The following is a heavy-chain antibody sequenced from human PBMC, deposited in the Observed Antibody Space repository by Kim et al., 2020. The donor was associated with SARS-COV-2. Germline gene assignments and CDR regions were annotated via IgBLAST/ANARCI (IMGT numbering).Heavy chain of an antibody. V-gene: IGHV3-33*06. J-gene: IGHJ6*01. Sequence: GGSLRLSCAASGFTFRSYGMHWVRQAPGKGLEWVGVIWYDGSQKYYGDSVKGRFTISRDNSENTLYVQMNSLRAEDTATYYCVKDRGYGSGTYAYGMDV. CDR2: IWYDGSQK. CDR1: GFTFRSYG. D-gene: IGHD3-10*01. CDR3: VKDRGYGSGTYAYGMDV.